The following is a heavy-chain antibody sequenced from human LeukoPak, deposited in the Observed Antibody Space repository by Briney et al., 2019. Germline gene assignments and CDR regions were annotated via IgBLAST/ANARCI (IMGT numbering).Heavy chain of an antibody. CDR1: GFTFSSYA. V-gene: IGHV3-23*01. D-gene: IGHD6-13*01. CDR2: ISGSGGST. J-gene: IGHJ4*02. CDR3: AKDLLNMYSTLLPGYFDY. Sequence: PGGSLRLSCAASGFTFSSYAMSWVRQAPGKGLEWVSAISGSGGSTYYADSVKGRFTISRDNAKNSLYQQMNSLRAEDTALYYCAKDLLNMYSTLLPGYFDYWGQGTLVTVSS.